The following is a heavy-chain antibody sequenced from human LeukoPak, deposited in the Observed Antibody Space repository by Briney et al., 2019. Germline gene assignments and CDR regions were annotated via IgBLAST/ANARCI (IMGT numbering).Heavy chain of an antibody. CDR1: GFTFSGYA. Sequence: GRSLRLSCTTSGFTFSGYAFHWVRQAPGKGLEWVANIKQDGNEKYLVDSVKGRFTISRDNAKSSLYLQMNSLRAEDTAVYYCARSSSGYYFDYWGQGTLVAVSS. CDR3: ARSSSGYYFDY. V-gene: IGHV3-7*01. J-gene: IGHJ4*02. CDR2: IKQDGNEK. D-gene: IGHD3-22*01.